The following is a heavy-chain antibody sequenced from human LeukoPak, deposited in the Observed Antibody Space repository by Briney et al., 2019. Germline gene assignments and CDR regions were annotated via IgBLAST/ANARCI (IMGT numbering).Heavy chain of an antibody. Sequence: GGSLRLSCAASGFTFRNYSVNWVRQAPGKGLEWVSYISSGGSTIHYADSVKGRFTISRDNAKNSLYLQMNSLRGEDTAVYYCEADPGDYWGQGTLITVSS. V-gene: IGHV3-48*04. CDR2: ISSGGSTI. CDR3: EADPGDY. J-gene: IGHJ4*02. CDR1: GFTFRNYS. D-gene: IGHD2-15*01.